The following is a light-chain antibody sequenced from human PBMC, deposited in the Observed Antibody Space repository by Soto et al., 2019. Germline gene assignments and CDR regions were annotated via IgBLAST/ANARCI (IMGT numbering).Light chain of an antibody. J-gene: IGKJ1*01. CDR1: QSVRNN. CDR3: QQYNNWPPIT. Sequence: EIMMTQSPATLSVSLGERATLSCRASQSVRNNLAWYQQKPGQAPRLLIYYASTRATGIPARFSGSGSGTEFTLTISSLQSEDFALYYCQQYNNWPPITFGQGTKVGIK. CDR2: YAS. V-gene: IGKV3-15*01.